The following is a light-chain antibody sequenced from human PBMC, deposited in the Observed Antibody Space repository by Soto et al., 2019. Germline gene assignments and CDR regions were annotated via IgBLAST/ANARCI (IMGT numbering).Light chain of an antibody. CDR1: HGINSH. Sequence: DIQLTQSPSFLSASVGDRVTITCRASHGINSHSAWYQQKPGKAPKLLIYAASTLESGVPSRFSGSGSGTEFTLTISSLQPEDFATYYCQQLNSYPRTFGQGTKV. CDR2: AAS. V-gene: IGKV1-9*01. CDR3: QQLNSYPRT. J-gene: IGKJ1*01.